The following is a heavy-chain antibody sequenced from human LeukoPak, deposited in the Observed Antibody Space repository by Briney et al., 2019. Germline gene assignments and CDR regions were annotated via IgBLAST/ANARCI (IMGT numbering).Heavy chain of an antibody. CDR2: ISSSGSTI. D-gene: IGHD6-13*01. Sequence: GGSLRLSCAASGFTFSSYEMNWVRQAPGKGLEWASYISSSGSTIYYADSVKGRFTISRDNAKNSLYLQMNSLRAEDTAVYYCARAFQELPQLYYYYYMDVWGKGTTVTVSS. CDR3: ARAFQELPQLYYYYYMDV. J-gene: IGHJ6*03. CDR1: GFTFSSYE. V-gene: IGHV3-48*03.